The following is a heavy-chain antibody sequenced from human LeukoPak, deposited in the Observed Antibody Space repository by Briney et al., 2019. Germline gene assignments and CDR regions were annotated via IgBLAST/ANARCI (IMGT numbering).Heavy chain of an antibody. D-gene: IGHD2-15*01. V-gene: IGHV5-51*01. CDR1: GYSFTSYW. J-gene: IGHJ6*03. Sequence: HGESLKISCKGSGYSFTSYWIGWVRQMPGKGLEWMGIIYPGDSDTRYSPSFQGQVTISADKSISTAYLQWSSLKASDTAMYYCARLSVVVVAATPDYYYYYMDVWGKGTTVTVSS. CDR3: ARLSVVVVAATPDYYYYYMDV. CDR2: IYPGDSDT.